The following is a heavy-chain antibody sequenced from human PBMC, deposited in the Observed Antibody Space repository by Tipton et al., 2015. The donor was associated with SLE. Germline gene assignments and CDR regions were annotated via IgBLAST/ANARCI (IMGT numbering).Heavy chain of an antibody. Sequence: TLSLTCTVSGGSISSNYWTWIRQSPGKGLKWIGDIDYSGSTNYSPSLKSRVTISVDTSKNQFSLKLSSVTAADTAVYYCARYSGKYNWFDPWGQGTLVTVSS. D-gene: IGHD1-26*01. V-gene: IGHV4-59*12. J-gene: IGHJ5*02. CDR2: IDYSGST. CDR3: ARYSGKYNWFDP. CDR1: GGSISSNY.